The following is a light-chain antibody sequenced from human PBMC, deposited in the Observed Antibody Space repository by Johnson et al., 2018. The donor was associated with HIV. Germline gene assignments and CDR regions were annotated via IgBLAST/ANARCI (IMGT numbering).Light chain of an antibody. CDR1: SSNIENNY. CDR2: DNT. J-gene: IGLJ1*01. V-gene: IGLV1-51*01. Sequence: APGQRVTISCSGNSSNIENNYVSWYQQFPERAPKLLIYDNTKRPSGIPDRFSGSKSDTSATLAITGLQTGDEADYYCGTWDSRLTAYVFGTGTKVTV. CDR3: GTWDSRLTAYV.